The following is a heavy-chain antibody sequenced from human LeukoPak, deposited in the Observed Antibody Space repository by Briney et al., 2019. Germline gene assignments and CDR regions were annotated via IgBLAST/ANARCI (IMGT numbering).Heavy chain of an antibody. CDR3: ARGYSSSWNYFDY. CDR2: VFGSGST. J-gene: IGHJ4*02. CDR1: GGSISNYW. V-gene: IGHV4-59*01. D-gene: IGHD6-13*01. Sequence: PSETLSLTCTVSGGSISNYWWSWIRQPPGKGLEWIGYVFGSGSTNYNPSLKSRITISVDTSKKQFSPKLSSVTAADTAVYYCARGYSSSWNYFDYWGQGTLVTVSS.